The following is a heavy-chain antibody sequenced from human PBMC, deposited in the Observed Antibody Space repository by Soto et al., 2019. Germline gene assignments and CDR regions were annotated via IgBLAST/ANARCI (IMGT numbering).Heavy chain of an antibody. CDR2: ISWNSGSI. J-gene: IGHJ3*02. CDR1: GFTFDDYA. Sequence: GGSLRLSCAASGFTFDDYAMHWVRQAPGKGLEWVSGISWNSGSIGYADSVKGRFTISRDNAKNSLYLQMNSLRAEDTALYYCAKDFRRLPRPDAFDIWGQGTMVTVSS. V-gene: IGHV3-9*01. CDR3: AKDFRRLPRPDAFDI.